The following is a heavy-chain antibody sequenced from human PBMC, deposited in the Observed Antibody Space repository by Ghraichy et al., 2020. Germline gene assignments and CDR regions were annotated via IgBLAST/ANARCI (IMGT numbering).Heavy chain of an antibody. J-gene: IGHJ4*02. CDR1: GGSISSYY. CDR2: IYTSGST. D-gene: IGHD6-19*01. Sequence: TLSLTCTVSGGSISSYYWSWIRQPAGKGLEWIGRIYTSGSTNYNPSLKSRVTMSVDTSKNQFSLKLSSVTAADTAVYYCARGKDSSGWYYFDYWGQGTLVTVSS. CDR3: ARGKDSSGWYYFDY. V-gene: IGHV4-4*07.